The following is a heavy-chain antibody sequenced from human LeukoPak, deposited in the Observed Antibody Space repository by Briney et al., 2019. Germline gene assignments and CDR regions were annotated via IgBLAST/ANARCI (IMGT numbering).Heavy chain of an antibody. CDR2: VDHTGSI. CDR1: DDSITMYY. V-gene: IGHV4-59*01. J-gene: IGHJ6*03. Sequence: PSETLSLTCTVSDDSITMYYWTWIRQPPGKGLEWIGYVDHTGSIKFNPSLNSRVSISRDTSNNFFSLRLRSVTAADTAVYFCARGRVSSSTWYSTYYYFFYMDFWGKGTTVTVSS. CDR3: ARGRVSSSTWYSTYYYFFYMDF. D-gene: IGHD4-11*01.